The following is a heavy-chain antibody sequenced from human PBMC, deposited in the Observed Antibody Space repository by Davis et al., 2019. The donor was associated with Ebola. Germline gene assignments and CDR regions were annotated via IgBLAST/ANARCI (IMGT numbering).Heavy chain of an antibody. Sequence: SQTLSLTRAISGDSVSSNSAAWNWIRQSPSRGLEWLGRIYYRSKWFVDYAVAVKSRITINPDTSKNQFSLQLTSVTPEDTAVYYCARDPPYDQGYDYWGQGTLVTVSS. CDR2: IYYRSKWFV. CDR1: GDSVSSNSAA. J-gene: IGHJ4*02. CDR3: ARDPPYDQGYDY. D-gene: IGHD3-22*01. V-gene: IGHV6-1*01.